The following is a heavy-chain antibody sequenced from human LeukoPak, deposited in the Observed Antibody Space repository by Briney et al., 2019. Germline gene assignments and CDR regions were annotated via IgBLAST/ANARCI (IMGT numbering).Heavy chain of an antibody. CDR2: ISGSGGAT. CDR3: AKNRGGTYKYYMDV. J-gene: IGHJ6*03. Sequence: SGGSLRLSCAASGFTFSSYAMSWVRQAPGKGLEWVSAISGSGGATYYAASVKGRFTISRDNSKNTVYLQMGSLRAEDTAVYYCAKNRGGTYKYYMDVWGNGTTVTVSS. D-gene: IGHD1-14*01. V-gene: IGHV3-23*01. CDR1: GFTFSSYA.